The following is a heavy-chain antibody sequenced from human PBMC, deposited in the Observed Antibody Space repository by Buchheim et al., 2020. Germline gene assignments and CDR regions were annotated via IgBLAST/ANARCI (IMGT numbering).Heavy chain of an antibody. Sequence: QVQLQESGPGLVKPSETLSLTCTVSGGSISSYYWSWIRQPPGKGLEWIGYIYYSGSTNYNPSLQSRVTITVDKSKNQFSLKLSSVTAADTAVYYCARHRNGAVAGLTNWFDPWGQGTL. CDR2: IYYSGST. CDR1: GGSISSYY. D-gene: IGHD6-19*01. V-gene: IGHV4-59*08. J-gene: IGHJ5*02. CDR3: ARHRNGAVAGLTNWFDP.